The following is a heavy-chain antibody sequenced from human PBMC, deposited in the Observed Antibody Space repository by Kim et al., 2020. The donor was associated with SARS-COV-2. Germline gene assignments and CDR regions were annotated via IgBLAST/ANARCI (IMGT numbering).Heavy chain of an antibody. Sequence: GGSLRLSCAASGFTFDNYAMSWVRQAPGKGLEWVSTISGSGGRTYNADSVKGRLTISRDNSKNTLYLQMNSLRAEDTAIYYCAKLGCSTTSCYAGDYYYFSGVDVWGQGTTVSVSS. V-gene: IGHV3-23*01. CDR1: GFTFDNYA. CDR3: AKLGCSTTSCYAGDYYYFSGVDV. J-gene: IGHJ6*02. CDR2: ISGSGGRT. D-gene: IGHD2-2*01.